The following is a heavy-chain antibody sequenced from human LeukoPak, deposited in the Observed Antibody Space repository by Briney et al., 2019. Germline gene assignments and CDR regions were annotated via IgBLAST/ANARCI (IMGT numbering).Heavy chain of an antibody. J-gene: IGHJ3*02. CDR2: ISGSGDST. CDR1: GFTFSSYS. CDR3: AKDYYDSSGYYHYDAFDI. D-gene: IGHD3-22*01. Sequence: GGSLRLSCAASGFTFSSYSMNWVRQAPGKGLEWVSTISGSGDSTYYADSVKGRFTISRDNSKNTLYLQMNSLRAEDTAVYSCAKDYYDSSGYYHYDAFDIWGQGTMVTVSS. V-gene: IGHV3-23*01.